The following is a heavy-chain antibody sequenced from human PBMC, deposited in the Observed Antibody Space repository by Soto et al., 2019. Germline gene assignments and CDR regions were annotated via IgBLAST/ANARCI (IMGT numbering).Heavy chain of an antibody. CDR2: IYHSGST. CDR3: ASLTVAGTFAGMDV. Sequence: PSETLSLTCAVSGGSISSSNWWSWVRQPPGKGLEWIGEIYHSGSTNYNPSLKSRVTISVDKSKNQFSLKLSSVTAADTAVYYCASLTVAGTFAGMDVWGQGTTVTVSS. V-gene: IGHV4-4*02. J-gene: IGHJ6*02. D-gene: IGHD6-19*01. CDR1: GGSISSSNW.